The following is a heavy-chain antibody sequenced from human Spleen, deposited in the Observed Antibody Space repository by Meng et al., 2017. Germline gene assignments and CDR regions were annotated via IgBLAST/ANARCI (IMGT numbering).Heavy chain of an antibody. J-gene: IGHJ3*02. CDR1: GGSISSGSYY. CDR3: ARAHSSSWLAGDAFDI. CDR2: IYTSGST. V-gene: IGHV4-61*02. Sequence: SETLSLTCTVSGGSISSGSYYWSWIRQPAGKGLEWIGRIYTSGSTNYNPSLKSRITISVDTSKNQFSLKLSSVTAADTAVYYCARAHSSSWLAGDAFDIWGQGTMVTVSS. D-gene: IGHD6-13*01.